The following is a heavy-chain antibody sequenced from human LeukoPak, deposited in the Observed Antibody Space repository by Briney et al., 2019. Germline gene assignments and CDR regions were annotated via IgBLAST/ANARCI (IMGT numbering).Heavy chain of an antibody. CDR1: GGSISSSSYY. J-gene: IGHJ3*02. D-gene: IGHD3-3*01. CDR3: ARAYDFWSGIRSGDAFDI. CDR2: IYYSGST. Sequence: PSETLSLTCTVSGGSISSSSYYWGWIRQPPGKGLEWIGSIYYSGSTNYNPSLKSRVTISVDTSKNQFSLKLSSVTAADTAVYYCARAYDFWSGIRSGDAFDIWGQGTMVTVSS. V-gene: IGHV4-39*07.